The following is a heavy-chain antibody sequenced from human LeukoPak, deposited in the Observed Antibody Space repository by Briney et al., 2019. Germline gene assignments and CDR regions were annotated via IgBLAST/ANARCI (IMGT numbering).Heavy chain of an antibody. V-gene: IGHV1-46*01. CDR1: GGTFSSYA. Sequence: GASVKVSCKASGGTFSSYAISWVRQAPGQGLEWMGIINPSGGSTSYAQKFQGRVTMTRDTSTSTVYMELSSLRSEDTAVYYCARAVGATFDYWGQGTLVTVSS. J-gene: IGHJ4*02. CDR2: INPSGGST. CDR3: ARAVGATFDY. D-gene: IGHD1-26*01.